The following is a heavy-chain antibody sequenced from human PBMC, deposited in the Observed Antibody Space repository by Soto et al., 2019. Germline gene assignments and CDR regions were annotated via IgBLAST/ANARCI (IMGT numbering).Heavy chain of an antibody. J-gene: IGHJ4*02. Sequence: EVPLVESGGGLVQPGGSLRLSCAASGFTFSSYWMHWVRQAPGKGLVWVSRINSDGSSTSYADSVKGRFTISRDNAKTTVYLKMTSLRVEDTAMYYCGKERGKAAVVHFDYWGQGTLVIVAS. V-gene: IGHV3-74*01. D-gene: IGHD6-13*01. CDR2: INSDGSST. CDR1: GFTFSSYW. CDR3: GKERGKAAVVHFDY.